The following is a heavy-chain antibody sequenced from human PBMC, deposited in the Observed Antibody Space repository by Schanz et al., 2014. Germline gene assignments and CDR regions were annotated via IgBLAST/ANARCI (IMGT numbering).Heavy chain of an antibody. CDR2: ISGSGAGT. CDR1: GFTFRNYA. V-gene: IGHV3-23*04. Sequence: VQLVESGGGVVQPGRSLKLSCSASGFTFRNYALSWVRQAPGKGLEWVSAISGSGAGTYYADSVKGRFTISRDNAKNSLYLQMNSLRAEDTAVYYCAREKRRTEVVLDHWGQGTLVTVS. CDR3: AREKRRTEVVLDH. J-gene: IGHJ4*02.